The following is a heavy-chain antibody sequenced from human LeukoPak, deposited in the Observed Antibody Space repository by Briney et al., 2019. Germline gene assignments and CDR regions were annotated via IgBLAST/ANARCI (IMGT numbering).Heavy chain of an antibody. CDR1: GGSFSGYY. V-gene: IGHV4-34*01. J-gene: IGHJ5*02. Sequence: SETLSLTCAVYGGSFSGYYWSWIRQPPGKGLEWIGEINHSGSTNYNPSLKSRVTISVDTSKNQFSLKLSSVTAADTAVYYCARGLRGVVPAASRRFDPWGQGTLVTVSS. CDR2: INHSGST. CDR3: ARGLRGVVPAASRRFDP. D-gene: IGHD2-2*01.